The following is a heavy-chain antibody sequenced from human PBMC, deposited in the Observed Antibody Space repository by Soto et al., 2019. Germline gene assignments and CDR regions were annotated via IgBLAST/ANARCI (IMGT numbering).Heavy chain of an antibody. CDR2: IWFTGTT. CDR1: GGSISPYY. J-gene: IGHJ5*02. V-gene: IGHV4-59*01. D-gene: IGHD1-20*01. Sequence: QVRLQESGPGLVKPSETLSLICTVSGGSISPYYWSWVRQPPGKGLEWIGFIWFTGTTTYNPSLKSRVTLSVDTSTNQLSLEMKSLTAADTAVYYCARESSGDHNHDWFDPWGQGTLVIVSA. CDR3: ARESSGDHNHDWFDP.